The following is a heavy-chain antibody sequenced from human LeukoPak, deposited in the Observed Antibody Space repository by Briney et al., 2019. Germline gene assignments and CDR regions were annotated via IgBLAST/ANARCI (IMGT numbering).Heavy chain of an antibody. CDR1: GCTFSSYA. V-gene: IGHV3-23*01. D-gene: IGHD4-17*01. CDR3: AKLDYGDYGYFDL. Sequence: GGSLRLSCAASGCTFSSYAMSWVRQAPGKGLEWVSAISGSGGSTYYADSVKGRFTISRDNSKNTLYLQMNSLRAEDTAVYYCAKLDYGDYGYFDLWGRGTLVTVSS. CDR2: ISGSGGST. J-gene: IGHJ2*01.